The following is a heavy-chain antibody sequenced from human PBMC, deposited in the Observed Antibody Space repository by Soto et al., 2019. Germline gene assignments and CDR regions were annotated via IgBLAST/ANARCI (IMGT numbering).Heavy chain of an antibody. Sequence: SETLSLTCTVSGGSISSGGYYWSWIRQHPGKGLEWIGDIYYSGSTYYNPSLKRRVTISVDTSKNQFSLKLSSVTAADTAVYYCASHLIVGATSSDYWGQGTLVTVSS. V-gene: IGHV4-31*03. CDR2: IYYSGST. CDR3: ASHLIVGATSSDY. J-gene: IGHJ4*02. D-gene: IGHD1-26*01. CDR1: GGSISSGGYY.